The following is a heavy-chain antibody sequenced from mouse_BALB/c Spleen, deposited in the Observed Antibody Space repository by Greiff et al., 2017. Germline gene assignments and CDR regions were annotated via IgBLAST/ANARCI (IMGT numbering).Heavy chain of an antibody. V-gene: IGHV5-17*02. J-gene: IGHJ4*01. CDR3: ARSLEVGRQLGLLAMDY. Sequence: EVMLVESGGGLVQPGGSRKLSCAASGFTFSSFGMHWVRQAPEKGLEWVAYISSGSSTIYYADTVKGRFTISRDNPKNTLFLQMTSLRSEDTAMYYCARSLEVGRQLGLLAMDYWGQGTSVTVSS. CDR2: ISSGSSTI. CDR1: GFTFSSFG. D-gene: IGHD3-2*01.